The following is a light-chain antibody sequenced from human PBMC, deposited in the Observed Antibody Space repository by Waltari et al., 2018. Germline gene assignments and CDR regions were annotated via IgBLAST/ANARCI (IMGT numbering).Light chain of an antibody. V-gene: IGLV1-47*01. CDR1: RSNVGSNF. CDR3: AAWDDNLGGL. Sequence: QSVLTQPPAASGTPGQRVTISCSGSRSNVGSNFVFWYQQLPGAAPKLLNFKNNHLRSGVPERFAGSKSRASASLDISGVRSEDEADYYCAAWDDNLGGLFGGGTKLTV. CDR2: KNN. J-gene: IGLJ3*02.